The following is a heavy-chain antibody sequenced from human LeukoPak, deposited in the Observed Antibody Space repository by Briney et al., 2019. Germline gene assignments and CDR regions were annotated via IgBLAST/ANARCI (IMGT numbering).Heavy chain of an antibody. CDR3: TSPYSYDSSGYYYPYYFDY. Sequence: GGSLRLSCAASGFTFSNAWMICVRQAPGKGREWGGRFKSKTDGGTTDYAAAVKRRFTISRDDSKNTLYLKMNSLKTEDTAVYYCTSPYSYDSSGYYYPYYFDYWGQGTLVTVSS. CDR1: GFTFSNAW. J-gene: IGHJ4*02. CDR2: FKSKTDGGTT. D-gene: IGHD3-22*01. V-gene: IGHV3-15*01.